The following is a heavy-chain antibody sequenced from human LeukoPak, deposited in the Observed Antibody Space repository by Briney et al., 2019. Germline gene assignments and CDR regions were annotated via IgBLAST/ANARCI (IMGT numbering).Heavy chain of an antibody. J-gene: IGHJ2*01. CDR3: ARDQGSMIVVRPTNWFFDL. CDR2: FYSGGNT. V-gene: IGHV3-53*01. CDR1: GFTVSSNY. Sequence: PGGSLRLSCAASGFTVSSNYMSWVRQAPGKGLEWVSVFYSGGNTYYAASVKGRFTISRDNSKNTLYLQINSLRADDTAVYYCARDQGSMIVVRPTNWFFDLWGRGTLVTVSS. D-gene: IGHD3-22*01.